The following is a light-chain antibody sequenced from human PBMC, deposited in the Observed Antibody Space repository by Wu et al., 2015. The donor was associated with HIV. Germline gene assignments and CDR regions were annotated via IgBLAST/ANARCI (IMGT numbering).Light chain of an antibody. CDR1: QSVSGRY. J-gene: IGKJ5*01. CDR2: GAS. CDR3: QQYSRSPXT. V-gene: IGKV3-20*01. Sequence: EIVLTQSPGTLSLSPGERVTLSCRASQSVSGRYFAWYQQKPGQAPRLLIHGASSRATDIPDRFSGSGSGTDFTLTISRLEPEDFAVYYCQQYSRSPXTFGQGTRLEI.